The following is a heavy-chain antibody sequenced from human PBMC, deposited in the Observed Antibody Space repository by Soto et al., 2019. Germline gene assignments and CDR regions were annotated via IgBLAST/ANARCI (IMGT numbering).Heavy chain of an antibody. V-gene: IGHV1-69*06. J-gene: IGHJ4*02. CDR1: GGTFSSYA. CDR3: ARSGSWYYFDY. Sequence: SVTGSCTASGGTFSSYAISWVRQAPGQGLEWMGGIIPIFGTANYAQKFQGRVTITADKSTSTAYMELSSLRSEDTAVYYCARSGSWYYFDYWGQGTLVTVSS. CDR2: IIPIFGTA. D-gene: IGHD6-13*01.